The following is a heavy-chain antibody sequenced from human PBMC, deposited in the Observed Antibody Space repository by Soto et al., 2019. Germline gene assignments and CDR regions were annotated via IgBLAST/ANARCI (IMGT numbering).Heavy chain of an antibody. CDR3: ARLLYCSSTSCFTTSYYYYGMDV. V-gene: IGHV5-10-1*01. Sequence: GESLKISCKGSGYSFTSYWISWVRQMPGKGLEWMGRIDPSDSYTNYSPSFQGHVTISADKSISTAYLQWSSLKASDTAIYYCARLLYCSSTSCFTTSYYYYGMDVWGQGTTVTVS. CDR1: GYSFTSYW. D-gene: IGHD2-2*01. CDR2: IDPSDSYT. J-gene: IGHJ6*02.